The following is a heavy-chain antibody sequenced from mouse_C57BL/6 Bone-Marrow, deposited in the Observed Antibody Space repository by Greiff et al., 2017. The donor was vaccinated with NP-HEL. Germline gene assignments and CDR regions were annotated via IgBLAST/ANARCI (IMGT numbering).Heavy chain of an antibody. V-gene: IGHV5-15*01. Sequence: EVMLVESGGGLVQPGGSLKLSCAASGFTFSDYGMAWVRQAPRKGPEWVAFISNLAYSIYYADTVTGRFTISRENAKNTLYLEMSSLRAEDTAMYYCARGLYYYGSTAMDYWGQGTSVTVSS. CDR3: ARGLYYYGSTAMDY. CDR2: ISNLAYSI. D-gene: IGHD1-1*01. J-gene: IGHJ4*01. CDR1: GFTFSDYG.